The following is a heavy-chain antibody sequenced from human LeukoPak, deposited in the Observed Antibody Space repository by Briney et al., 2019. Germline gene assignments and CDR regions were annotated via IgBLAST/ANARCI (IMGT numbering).Heavy chain of an antibody. CDR1: GYTFTGYY. Sequence: ASVKVSCKASGYTFTGYYMHWVRQAPGQGLEWMGWINPNSGGTNYAQKFQGRVTRTRDTSISTAYMELSRLRSDDTAVYYCARPGSGSYYPWFDPWGQGTLVTVSS. CDR3: ARPGSGSYYPWFDP. V-gene: IGHV1-2*02. J-gene: IGHJ5*02. D-gene: IGHD1-26*01. CDR2: INPNSGGT.